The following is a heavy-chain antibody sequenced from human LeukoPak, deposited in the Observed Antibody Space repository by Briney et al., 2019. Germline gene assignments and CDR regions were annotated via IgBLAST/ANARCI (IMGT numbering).Heavy chain of an antibody. V-gene: IGHV3-21*01. CDR1: GFTFSSYS. Sequence: GGSLRLSCAASGFTFSSYSMNWVRQAPGKGPEWVSSISSSSSYIYYADSVKGRFTISRDNAKNSLYLQMNSLRAEDTAVYYCARDSRSTFDYFDYWGQGTLVTVPS. CDR2: ISSSSSYI. J-gene: IGHJ4*02. CDR3: ARDSRSTFDYFDY. D-gene: IGHD3-16*01.